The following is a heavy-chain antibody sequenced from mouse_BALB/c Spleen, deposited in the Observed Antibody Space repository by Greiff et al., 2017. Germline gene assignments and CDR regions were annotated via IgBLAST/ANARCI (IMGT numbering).Heavy chain of an antibody. D-gene: IGHD3-2*01. J-gene: IGHJ4*01. V-gene: IGHV1-7*01. CDR3: ATTARATLYYAMDY. CDR1: GYTFTSYW. Sequence: QVQLQQSGAELAKPGASVKMSCKASGYTFTSYWMHWVKQRPGQGLEWIGYINPSTGYTEYNQKFKDKATLTADKSSSTAYMQLSSLTSEDSAVYYCATTARATLYYAMDYWGQGTSVTVSS. CDR2: INPSTGYT.